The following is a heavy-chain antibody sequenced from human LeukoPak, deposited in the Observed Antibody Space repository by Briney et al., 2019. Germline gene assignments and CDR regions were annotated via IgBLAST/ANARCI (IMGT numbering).Heavy chain of an antibody. Sequence: GASVKVSCKASGYTFTAYTIHWLRQAPGQGLEWVGCVDADNGNTKYSQKFQGRVAITTDTSATTAYMEVNSLTSEDTAVYFCAREWFGEFAFDYWGQGTLVTVSS. D-gene: IGHD3-10*01. V-gene: IGHV1-3*01. J-gene: IGHJ4*02. CDR1: GYTFTAYT. CDR2: VDADNGNT. CDR3: AREWFGEFAFDY.